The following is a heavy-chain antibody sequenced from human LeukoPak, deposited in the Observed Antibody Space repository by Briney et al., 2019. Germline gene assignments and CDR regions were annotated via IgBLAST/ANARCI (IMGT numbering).Heavy chain of an antibody. Sequence: LETLSLTCSVSGDSISSNYWSWIRQPPGKGLEWIGYFYYSGSSKYNSSLKSRVTIFADTSKNQFSLRLSSLSAADTAVYYCARARGSSSAVDYWGQGTLVTVSS. D-gene: IGHD6-6*01. CDR1: GDSISSNY. CDR2: FYYSGSS. J-gene: IGHJ4*02. V-gene: IGHV4-59*08. CDR3: ARARGSSSAVDY.